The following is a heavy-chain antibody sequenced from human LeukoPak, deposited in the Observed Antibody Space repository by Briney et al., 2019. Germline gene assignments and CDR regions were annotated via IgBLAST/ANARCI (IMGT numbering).Heavy chain of an antibody. CDR3: ARDQGAFDI. Sequence: PGGSLRLSCAASGFTFSSYAMHWVRQAPGKGLERVAVISYDGSNKYYADSVKGRFTISRDNSKNTLYLQMNSLRAEDTAVYYCARDQGAFDIWGQGTMVTVSS. CDR2: ISYDGSNK. CDR1: GFTFSSYA. J-gene: IGHJ3*02. V-gene: IGHV3-30-3*01.